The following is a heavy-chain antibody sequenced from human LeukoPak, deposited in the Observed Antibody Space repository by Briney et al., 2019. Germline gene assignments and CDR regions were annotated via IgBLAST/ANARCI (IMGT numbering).Heavy chain of an antibody. CDR1: GGTFSSYA. J-gene: IGHJ3*01. CDR3: AREFDAFSGYLTARDDPFDF. D-gene: IGHD3-22*01. CDR2: IIPIFGTA. V-gene: IGHV1-69*13. Sequence: SVKVSCKASGGTFSSYAISWVRQAPGQGLEWMGGIIPIFGTANYAQKFQGRVTITADESTSTAYMELSRLRAEDTALYFCAREFDAFSGYLTARDDPFDFWGQGTMVTVSS.